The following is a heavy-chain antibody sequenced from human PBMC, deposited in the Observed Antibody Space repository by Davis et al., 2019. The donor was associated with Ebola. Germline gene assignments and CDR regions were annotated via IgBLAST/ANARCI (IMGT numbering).Heavy chain of an antibody. D-gene: IGHD4-17*01. Sequence: SETLSLTCAVYGGSFSGYYWSWIRQPPGKGLEWIGEINHSGSTNYNPSLKSRVTISVDTSKNQFSLKLSSVTAADTAVYYCAREDGDYGLIYYYYGMDVWGQGTTVTVSS. CDR2: INHSGST. J-gene: IGHJ6*02. CDR3: AREDGDYGLIYYYYGMDV. V-gene: IGHV4-34*01. CDR1: GGSFSGYY.